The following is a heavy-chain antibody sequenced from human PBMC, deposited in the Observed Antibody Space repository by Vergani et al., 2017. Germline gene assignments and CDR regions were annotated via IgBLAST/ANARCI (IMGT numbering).Heavy chain of an antibody. CDR3: ARGSCLGGSCYKPLFDD. Sequence: QVQLQESGPGLVKPSQTLSLTCTVSGGSINSHNYYWSWIRQPAGKGLEWIGRIHTSGSTNYNPSLKSRVTMSEDTSKNQFSLNLTSVTSADTAVYFCARGSCLGGSCYKPLFDDWGEGILVTDSS. D-gene: IGHD2-15*01. CDR2: IHTSGST. CDR1: GGSINSHNYY. J-gene: IGHJ4*02. V-gene: IGHV4-61*02.